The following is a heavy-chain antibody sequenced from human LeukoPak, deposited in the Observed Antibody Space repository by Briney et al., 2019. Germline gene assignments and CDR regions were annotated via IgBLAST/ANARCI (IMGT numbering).Heavy chain of an antibody. J-gene: IGHJ5*02. CDR2: INHSGST. CDR3: ARLRVGVAAADFDP. CDR1: GGSFSGYY. V-gene: IGHV4-34*01. D-gene: IGHD2-15*01. Sequence: SETLSLTCAVYGGSFSGYYWSWIRQPPGKGLEWIGEINHSGSTNYNPSLKSRVTISVDTSKNQFSLKLSSVTAADTAVYYCARLRVGVAAADFDPWGQGTLVTVSS.